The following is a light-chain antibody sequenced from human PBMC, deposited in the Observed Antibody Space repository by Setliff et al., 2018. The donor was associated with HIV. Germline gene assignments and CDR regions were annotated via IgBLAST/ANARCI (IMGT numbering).Light chain of an antibody. Sequence: QSVLTQPRSVSGSPGQSVTISCTGTSSDVGGYNYVSWYQQHPGKGPKVMIYGVSKRPSGVSNRFSGSKSGNTASLTISGLQAEDEADYYCCSYAGSSSVVFGGGTKVTVL. J-gene: IGLJ2*01. CDR1: SSDVGGYNY. CDR2: GVS. CDR3: CSYAGSSSVV. V-gene: IGLV2-11*01.